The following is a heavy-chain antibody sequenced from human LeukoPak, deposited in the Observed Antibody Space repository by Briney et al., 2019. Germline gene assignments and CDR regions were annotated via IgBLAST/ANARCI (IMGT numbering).Heavy chain of an antibody. J-gene: IGHJ5*02. CDR3: ARKLELQDMANWFDP. D-gene: IGHD1-7*01. CDR1: GYSFTSYL. CDR2: IYPGVSDT. V-gene: IGHV5-51*01. Sequence: GESLKISCKASGYSFTSYLIGWVRQMPGKGLEWMGMIYPGVSDTSYSPSFQGQVTISADKSISTAYLQWSSLKASDTAMYYCARKLELQDMANWFDPWGQGTLVTVSS.